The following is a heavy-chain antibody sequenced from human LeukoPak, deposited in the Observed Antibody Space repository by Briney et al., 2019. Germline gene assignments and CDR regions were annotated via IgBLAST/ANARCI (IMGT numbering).Heavy chain of an antibody. J-gene: IGHJ5*02. V-gene: IGHV3-9*02. D-gene: IGHD6-19*01. CDR1: GFTSDDYA. CDR3: AKGQWQWLGNWFDP. CDR2: ISWNSGSI. Sequence: GGSLRLSCAASGFTSDDYAMYWVRQAPGKGLEWVSGISWNSGSINYADSVKGRFTISRDNAKNSLYLQMNSLRAEDTALYYCAKGQWQWLGNWFDPWGQGTLVTVSS.